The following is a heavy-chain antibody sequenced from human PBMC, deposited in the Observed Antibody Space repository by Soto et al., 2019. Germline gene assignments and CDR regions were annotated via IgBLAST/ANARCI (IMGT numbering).Heavy chain of an antibody. CDR2: IKSKSDGGTI. CDR3: TTGSPFNY. Sequence: GGSLRLSCAASGFTFNNAWMSWVRQAPGKGLEWVGRIKSKSDGGTIDYTAPVRGRFTISRDDSKNTVYLQMNSLKTEDTAVYYCTTGSPFNYWGQGTPVTVSS. V-gene: IGHV3-15*01. CDR1: GFTFNNAW. J-gene: IGHJ4*02.